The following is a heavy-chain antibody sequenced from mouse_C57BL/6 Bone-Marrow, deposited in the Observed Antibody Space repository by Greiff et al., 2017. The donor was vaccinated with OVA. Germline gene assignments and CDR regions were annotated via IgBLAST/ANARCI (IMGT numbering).Heavy chain of an antibody. CDR3: ARSHYYGSRFDY. J-gene: IGHJ2*01. CDR1: GYTFTDYE. V-gene: IGHV1-15*01. Sequence: QVQLKQSGAELVRPGASVTLSCKASGYTFTDYEMHWVKQTPVHGLEWIGAIDPETGGTAYNQKFKGKAILTADKSSSTAYMELRSLTSEDSAVYYCARSHYYGSRFDYWGQGTTLTVSS. D-gene: IGHD1-1*01. CDR2: IDPETGGT.